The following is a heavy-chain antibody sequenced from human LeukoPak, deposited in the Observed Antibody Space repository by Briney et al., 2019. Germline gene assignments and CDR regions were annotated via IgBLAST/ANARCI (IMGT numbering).Heavy chain of an antibody. D-gene: IGHD1-1*01. CDR1: GYTFTSYY. CDR3: ARSLEDWFDP. J-gene: IGHJ5*02. CDR2: INPSGGST. V-gene: IGHV1-46*01. Sequence: ASVKVSCKASGYTFTSYYMHWVRQAPGQGLEWMGIINPSGGSTSYAQKLQGRVTMTTDTSTSTAYMELRSLRSDDTAVYYCARSLEDWFDPWGQGTLVTVSS.